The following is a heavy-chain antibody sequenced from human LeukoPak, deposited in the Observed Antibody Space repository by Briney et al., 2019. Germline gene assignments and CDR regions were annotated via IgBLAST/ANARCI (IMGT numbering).Heavy chain of an antibody. D-gene: IGHD4-17*01. CDR2: ISSSGSTI. CDR3: ARAEDTVTTKFDY. Sequence: GGSLRPSCAASRFPFSNYWMNWVRQAPGKGLEWVSYISSSGSTIYYADSVKGRFTISRDNAKNSLYLQMNSLRAEDTAVYYCARAEDTVTTKFDYWGQGTLVTVSS. J-gene: IGHJ4*02. V-gene: IGHV3-48*04. CDR1: RFPFSNYW.